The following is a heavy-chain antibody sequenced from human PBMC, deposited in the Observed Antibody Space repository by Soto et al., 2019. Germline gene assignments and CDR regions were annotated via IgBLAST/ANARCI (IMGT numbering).Heavy chain of an antibody. CDR1: GGSISSSSYY. J-gene: IGHJ4*02. D-gene: IGHD4-17*01. CDR2: IYYSGST. CDR3: ARHFGKAVTTFINY. V-gene: IGHV4-39*01. Sequence: SETLSLTCTVSGGSISSSSYYWGWIRQPPGKGLEWIGSIYYSGSTYYNPSLKSRVTISVDTSKNQFSLKLSSVTAADTAVYYCARHFGKAVTTFINYWGQGTLVTVSS.